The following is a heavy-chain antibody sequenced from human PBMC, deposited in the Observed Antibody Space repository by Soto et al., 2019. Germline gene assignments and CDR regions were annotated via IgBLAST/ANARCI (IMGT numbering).Heavy chain of an antibody. CDR3: AHECSGGSCAPFNFDY. Sequence: QVQLVQSGAEVKKPGSSVRVSCKSSGGTLNSYTISWVRQAPGQGLEWMGRIISVIGIVNYARVFQGRVTFTADKSTGTTYMDVNGLRSEDTAVYYCAHECSGGSCAPFNFDYWGQGTPVTVSS. J-gene: IGHJ4*02. V-gene: IGHV1-69*02. CDR1: GGTLNSYT. D-gene: IGHD2-15*01. CDR2: IISVIGIV.